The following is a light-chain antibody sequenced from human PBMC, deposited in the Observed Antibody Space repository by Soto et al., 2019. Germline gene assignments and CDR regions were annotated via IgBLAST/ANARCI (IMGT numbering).Light chain of an antibody. J-gene: IGKJ4*01. V-gene: IGKV1-5*01. CDR3: QQYNTYSSLT. CDR2: DAS. CDR1: QSVSNW. Sequence: DIQMIQSPSTLSASVGDRITITCRASQSVSNWLAWYQQKPGKAPNLLIYDASSLESGVPSRFSGSGYGTEFTLTISSLQPDDFATYYCQQYNTYSSLTFGGGTKVDIK.